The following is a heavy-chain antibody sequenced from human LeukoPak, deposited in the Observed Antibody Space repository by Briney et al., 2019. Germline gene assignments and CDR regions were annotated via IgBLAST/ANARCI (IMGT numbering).Heavy chain of an antibody. V-gene: IGHV3-23*01. CDR2: ISGSGSST. CDR3: ARERSNDSSGGDFDY. D-gene: IGHD3-22*01. J-gene: IGHJ4*02. CDR1: GFTFSNYA. Sequence: PGGSLRLSCAASGFTFSNYAMTWVRQAPGKGLEWVSGISGSGSSTYYADSVKGRFTLSRDYPKNTLYLQMNSLRAEDTAVYFCARERSNDSSGGDFDYWGQGTLVTVAS.